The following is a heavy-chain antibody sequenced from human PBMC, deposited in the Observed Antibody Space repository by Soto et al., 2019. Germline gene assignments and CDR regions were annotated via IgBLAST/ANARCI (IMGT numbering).Heavy chain of an antibody. CDR1: GGTFTYYG. CDR3: ARDLGTTIVEPPRRETYGGLDP. J-gene: IGHJ5*02. D-gene: IGHD3-22*01. CDR2: IIPIIGPA. Sequence: QVQLVQSGAEVKRPGSSVKLSCKASGGTFTYYGISWVRQAPGQGLEWMGGIIPIIGPATYAQKFQGRLTITADQSTSTAYMELSSLGSEDTALYYCARDLGTTIVEPPRRETYGGLDPWGQGTLVTVSS. V-gene: IGHV1-69*01.